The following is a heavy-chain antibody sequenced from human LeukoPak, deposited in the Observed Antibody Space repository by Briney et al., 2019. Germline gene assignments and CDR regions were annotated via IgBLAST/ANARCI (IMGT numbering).Heavy chain of an antibody. CDR3: ARDNRGYQGGSYYYYGMDV. V-gene: IGHV4-4*07. CDR2: IYTSGST. J-gene: IGHJ6*02. Sequence: SETLSLTCTVSGGSISSYYWSWIRQPAGKGLEWIGRIYTSGSTNYNPSLKSRVTMSVDTAKNQFSLKLSSVTAADTAVYYCARDNRGYQGGSYYYYGMDVWGQGTTVTVSS. D-gene: IGHD3-10*01. CDR1: GGSISSYY.